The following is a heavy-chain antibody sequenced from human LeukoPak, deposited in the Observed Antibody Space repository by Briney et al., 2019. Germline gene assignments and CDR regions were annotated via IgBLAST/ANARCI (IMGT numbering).Heavy chain of an antibody. CDR2: INPNSGGT. Sequence: ASVKVSCKASGYTFTSYGISWVRQAPGQGLEWMGWINPNSGGTNYAQKFQGRVTMTRDTSISTPYMELSRLRSDDTAVYYCARGMGFRAVAGENNWFDPWGQGTLVTVSS. J-gene: IGHJ5*02. V-gene: IGHV1-2*02. D-gene: IGHD6-19*01. CDR3: ARGMGFRAVAGENNWFDP. CDR1: GYTFTSYG.